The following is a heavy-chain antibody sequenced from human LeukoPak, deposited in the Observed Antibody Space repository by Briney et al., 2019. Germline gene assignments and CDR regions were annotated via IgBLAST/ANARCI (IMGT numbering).Heavy chain of an antibody. CDR3: ARDQGYTSGPYYSDY. CDR1: GYMFTSYG. J-gene: IGHJ4*02. CDR2: ISSYNGNT. V-gene: IGHV1-18*04. Sequence: ASVKVSCKASGYMFTSYGISWVRKAPGQGLEWMGWISSYNGNTDYAQNLQGRVTMTTDTSTSTAYMELRSLTSDDTAVYYCARDQGYTSGPYYSDYWGQGSLVTVSS. D-gene: IGHD6-25*01.